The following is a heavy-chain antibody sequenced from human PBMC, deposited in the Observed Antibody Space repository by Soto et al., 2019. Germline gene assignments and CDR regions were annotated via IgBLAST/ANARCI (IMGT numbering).Heavy chain of an antibody. CDR2: IDPSDSYA. J-gene: IGHJ5*02. V-gene: IGHV5-10-1*01. CDR3: ARHKAFYYDSSGA. CDR1: GYSFTSYW. D-gene: IGHD3-22*01. Sequence: GESLKISCKGSGYSFTSYWISWVRQMPAKGLEWLGRIDPSDSYANYSPSFQGHVTFSADKSISTAYLQWSSLRASDTAMYYCARHKAFYYDSSGAWGQGTLVTVSS.